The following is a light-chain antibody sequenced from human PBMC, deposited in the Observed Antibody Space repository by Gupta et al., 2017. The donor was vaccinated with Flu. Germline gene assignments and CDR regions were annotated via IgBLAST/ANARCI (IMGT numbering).Light chain of an antibody. Sequence: IQLPQSPATLSLSPGETATLSCRASQSVYTTLAWYQHKPGQPPRLLIYDASNRATGVPARFSGSGSGTDFTLTISSLEPEDFAIYYWQHRNNWYSFGQGTKLEIK. CDR2: DAS. J-gene: IGKJ2*03. CDR3: QHRNNWYS. CDR1: QSVYTT. V-gene: IGKV3-11*01.